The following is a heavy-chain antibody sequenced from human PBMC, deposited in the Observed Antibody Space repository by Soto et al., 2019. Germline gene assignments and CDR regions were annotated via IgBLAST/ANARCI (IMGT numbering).Heavy chain of an antibody. Sequence: PSETLCQTCSVSDNSIHGDEYYWGWIRQPPGKGLEWIGGIYYRGNTYYNPSLQTRVTISLDKSKSQFSLRLNSVTAADSAVYFCARLEGLATISYYFDFWGQGAQVTVSS. CDR1: DNSIHGDEYY. D-gene: IGHD3-9*01. CDR2: IYYRGNT. V-gene: IGHV4-39*01. J-gene: IGHJ4*02. CDR3: ARLEGLATISYYFDF.